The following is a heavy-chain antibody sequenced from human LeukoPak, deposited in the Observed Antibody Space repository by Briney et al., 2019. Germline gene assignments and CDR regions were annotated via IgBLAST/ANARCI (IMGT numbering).Heavy chain of an antibody. CDR1: GITFSTYW. Sequence: GGSLRLSCAGSGITFSTYWMHWVRQAPGKGLVWVSRINSEGSNISYADSVKGRFTISRDNAKNTLFLQMNSLRAEDTAVYYCARISSDSISYYDHWGQGTLVTVSS. CDR3: ARISSDSISYYDH. J-gene: IGHJ4*02. CDR2: INSEGSNI. D-gene: IGHD3-22*01. V-gene: IGHV3-74*01.